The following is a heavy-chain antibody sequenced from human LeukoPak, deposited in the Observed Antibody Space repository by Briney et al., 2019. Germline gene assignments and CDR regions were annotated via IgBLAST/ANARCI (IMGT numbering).Heavy chain of an antibody. CDR1: GGSISSGTYY. J-gene: IGHJ4*02. Sequence: ASETLSLTCTVSGGSISSGTYYWSWIRQPPGKGLEWIGEINHSGSTNYNPSLKSRVTISVDTSKNQFSLKLSSVTAADTAVYYCARQVPTTEFDYWGQGTLVTVSS. D-gene: IGHD1-14*01. V-gene: IGHV4-39*01. CDR3: ARQVPTTEFDY. CDR2: INHSGST.